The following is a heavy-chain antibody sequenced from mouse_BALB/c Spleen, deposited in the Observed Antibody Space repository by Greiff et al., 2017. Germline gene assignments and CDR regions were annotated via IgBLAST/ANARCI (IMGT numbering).Heavy chain of an antibody. D-gene: IGHD2-3*01. CDR3: ARHRDDGYDWYFDV. Sequence: EVKLQESGGDLVKPGGSLKLSCAASGFTFSSYGMSWVRQTPDKRLEWVATISSGGSYTYYPDSVKGRFTISRDNAKNTLYLQMSSLKSEDTAMYYCARHRDDGYDWYFDVWGAGTTVTVSS. CDR2: ISSGGSYT. V-gene: IGHV5-6*01. J-gene: IGHJ1*01. CDR1: GFTFSSYG.